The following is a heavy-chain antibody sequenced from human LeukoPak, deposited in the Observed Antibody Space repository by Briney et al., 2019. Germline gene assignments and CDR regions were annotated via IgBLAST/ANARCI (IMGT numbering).Heavy chain of an antibody. Sequence: ASVKVSCKVSGYILTELSMHWVRQAPGKGLEWMGGFDPEDGETIYAQKFQGRVTMTEDTSTDTAYMELSSLRSEDTAVYYCATVLWFGGYSYGYYGMDVWGQGTTVTVSS. J-gene: IGHJ6*02. V-gene: IGHV1-24*01. D-gene: IGHD5-18*01. CDR2: FDPEDGET. CDR1: GYILTELS. CDR3: ATVLWFGGYSYGYYGMDV.